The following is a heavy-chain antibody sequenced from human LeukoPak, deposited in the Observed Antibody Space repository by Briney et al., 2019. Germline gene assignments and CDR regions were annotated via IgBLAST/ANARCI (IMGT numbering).Heavy chain of an antibody. CDR1: GGTFSSYA. V-gene: IGHV1-69*04. J-gene: IGHJ6*03. D-gene: IGHD1-7*01. Sequence: SVKVSCKASGGTFSSYAICWVRHAPGQGLEWMGRIIPNFGGANYAQQFQGRVTITADKSTSTAYMELSSLGSEDTAVDYWAREAGTTGYYYYYYMDVWGKGDTVTVSS. CDR3: AREAGTTGYYYYYYMDV. CDR2: IIPNFGGA.